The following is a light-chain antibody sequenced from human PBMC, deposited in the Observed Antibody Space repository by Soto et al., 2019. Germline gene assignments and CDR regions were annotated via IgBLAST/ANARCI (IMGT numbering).Light chain of an antibody. Sequence: EIVMTPSPATLSVSPGERATLSCRASQSVSSNLAWYQQKPGQAPRLLIYGASTRATGIPARFSGRGSGTEFTLTISSLQSEDFAVYYCQQYNNWPITFGQGTRLEIK. CDR3: QQYNNWPIT. CDR1: QSVSSN. V-gene: IGKV3-15*01. J-gene: IGKJ5*01. CDR2: GAS.